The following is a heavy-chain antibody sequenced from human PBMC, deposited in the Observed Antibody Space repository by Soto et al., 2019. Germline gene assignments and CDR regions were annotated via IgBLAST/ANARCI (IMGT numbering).Heavy chain of an antibody. D-gene: IGHD3-10*01. V-gene: IGHV6-1*01. Sequence: PSQTLSISCAISGDRVSSNSAAWNWFRQSPSRGLEWLGRTYYRSKWYNDYAVSVKSRITINPDTSKNQFSLQLNSVTPEDTAVYYCARDYLGSGPGSDAFDIWGQGTMVTVSS. J-gene: IGHJ3*02. CDR1: GDRVSSNSAA. CDR3: ARDYLGSGPGSDAFDI. CDR2: TYYRSKWYN.